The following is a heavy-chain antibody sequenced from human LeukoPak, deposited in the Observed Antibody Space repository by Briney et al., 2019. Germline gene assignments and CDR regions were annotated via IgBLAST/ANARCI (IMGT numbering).Heavy chain of an antibody. D-gene: IGHD3-16*01. CDR3: ARDKGTFGGAIFDY. Sequence: GGSLRLSWAASGFTFSSYSMNWVRQAPGKGLEWVSSISSSSSYIYYADLVKGRFTISRDNAKNSLYLQMNSLRAEDTAVYYCARDKGTFGGAIFDYWGQGTLVTVSS. CDR2: ISSSSSYI. V-gene: IGHV3-21*01. J-gene: IGHJ4*02. CDR1: GFTFSSYS.